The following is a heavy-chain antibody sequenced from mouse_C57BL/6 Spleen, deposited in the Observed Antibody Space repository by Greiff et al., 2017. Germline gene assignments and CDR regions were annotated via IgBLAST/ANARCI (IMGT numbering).Heavy chain of an antibody. J-gene: IGHJ1*03. CDR3: ARYSNLRYFDV. CDR1: GYTFTSYW. CDR2: IHPNSGST. D-gene: IGHD2-5*01. Sequence: QVQLQQPGAELVKPGASVKLSCKASGYTFTSYWMHWVKQRPGQGLGWIGMIHPNSGSTNYNEKFKSKATLTVDKSSSTAYMQLSSLTSEDSAVYYCARYSNLRYFDVWGTGTTVTVSS. V-gene: IGHV1-64*01.